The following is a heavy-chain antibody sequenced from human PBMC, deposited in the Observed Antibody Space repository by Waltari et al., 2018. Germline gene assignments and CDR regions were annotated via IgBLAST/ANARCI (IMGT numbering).Heavy chain of an antibody. V-gene: IGHV5-51*03. J-gene: IGHJ5*02. CDR1: GYSFTSYW. D-gene: IGHD3-10*01. Sequence: EVQLVQSGAEVKKPGESLKISCKGSGYSFTSYWIGWVRQMPGKGLEWMGRIYPGDSDTRYSPSFQGQVTISADKSISTAYLQWSSLKASDTAMYYCARTITMVQDTNWFDPWGQGTLVTVSS. CDR2: IYPGDSDT. CDR3: ARTITMVQDTNWFDP.